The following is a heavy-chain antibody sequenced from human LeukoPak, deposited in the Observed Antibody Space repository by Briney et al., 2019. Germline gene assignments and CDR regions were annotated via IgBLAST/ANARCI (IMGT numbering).Heavy chain of an antibody. J-gene: IGHJ4*02. CDR1: GFSFANSV. V-gene: IGHV3-23*01. CDR2: ISGSGDRT. CDR3: AIREPIGY. Sequence: GGSLRLSCAASGFSFANSVISWIRQAPGKGPEWVSAISGSGDRTDYADSVRGRFTISRDNSKSTLYLQMYSLRVEDTAIYYCAIREPIGYWGQGSLVTVSP. D-gene: IGHD6-13*01.